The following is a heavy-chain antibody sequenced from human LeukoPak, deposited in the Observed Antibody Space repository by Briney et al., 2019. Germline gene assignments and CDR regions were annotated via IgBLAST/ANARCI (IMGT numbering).Heavy chain of an antibody. Sequence: ASVKVSCKVSGYTLTELSVHWVRQAPGKGLEWMGGFDPEDGETIYAQKFQGRVTMTEDTSTDTAYMELSSLRSEDTAVYYCASAYYYVWGSYRSGWFDPWGQGTLVTVSS. CDR2: FDPEDGET. V-gene: IGHV1-24*01. CDR3: ASAYYYVWGSYRSGWFDP. J-gene: IGHJ5*02. CDR1: GYTLTELS. D-gene: IGHD3-16*02.